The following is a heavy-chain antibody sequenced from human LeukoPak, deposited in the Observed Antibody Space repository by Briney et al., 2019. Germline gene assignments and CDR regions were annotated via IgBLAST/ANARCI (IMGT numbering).Heavy chain of an antibody. D-gene: IGHD3-22*01. V-gene: IGHV4-30-4*01. J-gene: IGHJ4*02. CDR3: ARDKGDYDTSGSLFVF. CDR2: IYHSGST. Sequence: SQTLCLTCTVSGGSISSGDYYWSWIRQPPGKGLEWIGEIYHSGSTNYNPSLKSRVTISVDKSKNQFSLKLSSVTAADTAVYYCARDKGDYDTSGSLFVFGGQGTLVTVSS. CDR1: GGSISSGDYY.